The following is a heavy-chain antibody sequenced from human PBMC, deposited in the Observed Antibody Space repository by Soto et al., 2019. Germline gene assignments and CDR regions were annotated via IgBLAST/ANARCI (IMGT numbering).Heavy chain of an antibody. CDR2: IRFDGSNI. CDR3: AKEGSYYGSGSRRWRNYYMDV. V-gene: IGHV3-30*02. Sequence: PGGSLRLSCAAPESIFRGYGMHWVRQAPGKGLEWVAIIRFDGSNIKYADAVMGRFTISRDNSKNTLYLQMNSLRAEDTAVYYCAKEGSYYGSGSRRWRNYYMDVWGKGTTVTVSS. D-gene: IGHD3-10*01. CDR1: ESIFRGYG. J-gene: IGHJ6*03.